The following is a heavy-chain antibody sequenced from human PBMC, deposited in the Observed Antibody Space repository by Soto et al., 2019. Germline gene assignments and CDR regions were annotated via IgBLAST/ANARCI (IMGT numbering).Heavy chain of an antibody. CDR2: IAVGSGYT. CDR3: AADATAWQQMVPSDY. CDR1: GFTFTSSA. D-gene: IGHD2-8*01. Sequence: SVKVSCKASGFTFTSSAFQWVRQARGQRLEWIGWIAVGSGYTNYAQRFQDRVTLTRDMSTATTYMELSRLTSEDTAIYYCAADATAWQQMVPSDYWGQGTLVT. V-gene: IGHV1-58*01. J-gene: IGHJ4*02.